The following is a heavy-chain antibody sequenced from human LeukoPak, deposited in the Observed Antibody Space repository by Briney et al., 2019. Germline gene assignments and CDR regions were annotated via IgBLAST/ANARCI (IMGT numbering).Heavy chain of an antibody. CDR2: VHYSGNT. Sequence: SETLSLTCTVSGASIRTYYWGWIRQPPGKGLEWIGYVHYSGNTNYSPSLKSRVTMSVDTSKNQFSLKVSSVTAADTALYYRVRGQRSYFRAVDDWGQGPLVTVSS. V-gene: IGHV4-59*01. CDR3: VRGQRSYFRAVDD. D-gene: IGHD3-10*01. CDR1: GASIRTYY. J-gene: IGHJ4*02.